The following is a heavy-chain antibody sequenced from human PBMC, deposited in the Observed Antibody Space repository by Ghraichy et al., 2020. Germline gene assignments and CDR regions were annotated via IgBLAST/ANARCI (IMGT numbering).Heavy chain of an antibody. CDR1: GGTFSSYA. Sequence: SVKVSCKASGGTFSSYAISWVRQAPGQGLEWMGGIIPIFGTANYAQKFQGRVTITADKSTGTAYMELSSLRSEDTAVYYCARIDCSSTSCSDYWGQGTLVTVSS. J-gene: IGHJ4*02. D-gene: IGHD2-2*01. V-gene: IGHV1-69*06. CDR2: IIPIFGTA. CDR3: ARIDCSSTSCSDY.